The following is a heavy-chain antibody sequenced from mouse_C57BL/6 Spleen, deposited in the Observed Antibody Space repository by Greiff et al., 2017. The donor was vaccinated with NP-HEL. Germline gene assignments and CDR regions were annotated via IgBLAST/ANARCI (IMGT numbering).Heavy chain of an antibody. CDR2: ISDGGSYT. Sequence: EVNVVESGGGLVKPGGSLKLSCAASGFTFSSYAMSWVRQTPEKRLEWVATISDGGSYTYYPDNVKGRFTISRDNAKNNLYLQMSHLKSEDTAMYYCARRLSYDGYPAWFAYWGQGTLVTVSA. D-gene: IGHD2-3*01. J-gene: IGHJ3*01. V-gene: IGHV5-4*03. CDR3: ARRLSYDGYPAWFAY. CDR1: GFTFSSYA.